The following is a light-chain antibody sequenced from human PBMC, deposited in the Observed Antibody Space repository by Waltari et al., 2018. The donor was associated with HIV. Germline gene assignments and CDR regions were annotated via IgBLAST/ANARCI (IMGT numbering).Light chain of an antibody. CDR1: QNIHTS. Sequence: DIQMTQSPSSLSASVGDRVTITCRASQNIHTSLNWYQQKPGKAPKLLIFAASSLQSGVPSRFSGSGSGTDFTLTINSLQPEDFATYFCLQSNTPPLTFGPGSKVDV. V-gene: IGKV1-39*01. CDR2: AAS. J-gene: IGKJ3*01. CDR3: LQSNTPPLT.